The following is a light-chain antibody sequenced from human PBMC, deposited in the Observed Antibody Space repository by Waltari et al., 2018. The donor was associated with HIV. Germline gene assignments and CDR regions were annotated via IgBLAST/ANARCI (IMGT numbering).Light chain of an antibody. V-gene: IGLV2-23*02. J-gene: IGLJ3*02. CDR3: CSYAGSDTLV. CDR2: EVT. CDR1: NRDVGTYNL. Sequence: QSALTQPASVSGSPGQSITISCTGTNRDVGTYNLVSWYRQHPDKAPKLLLFEVTRRPSGVSDRFSGSKSGNTASLTISGLQAEDEADYYCCSYAGSDTLVFGGGTKLTVL.